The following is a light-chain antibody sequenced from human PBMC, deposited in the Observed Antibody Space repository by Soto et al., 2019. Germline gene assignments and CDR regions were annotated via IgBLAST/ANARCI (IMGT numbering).Light chain of an antibody. J-gene: IGKJ1*01. CDR3: QQYNNWPRRT. CDR1: QSVSSNY. V-gene: IGKV3-20*01. Sequence: EAVLSESPCTVSLSPGERATLSCRASQSVSSNYLAWYQQRPGQAPRLLIYGASSRATGIPDRFSGSGSGTDFTLTISRLEPEDSAVYYCQQYNNWPRRTFGQGSKVDIK. CDR2: GAS.